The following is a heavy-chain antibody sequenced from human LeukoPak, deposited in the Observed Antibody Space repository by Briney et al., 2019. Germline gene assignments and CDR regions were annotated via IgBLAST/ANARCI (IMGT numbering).Heavy chain of an antibody. CDR2: ISAYNGNT. D-gene: IGHD1-26*01. Sequence: ASVKVSCKASGYTFTSYGISWVRQAPGQGLEWMGWISAYNGNTNYAQKPQGRVTMTADTSTSTAYMELRSLRSDDTAVYYCARPLSGSSLHDAFDIWGQGTMVTVSS. J-gene: IGHJ3*02. CDR1: GYTFTSYG. CDR3: ARPLSGSSLHDAFDI. V-gene: IGHV1-18*01.